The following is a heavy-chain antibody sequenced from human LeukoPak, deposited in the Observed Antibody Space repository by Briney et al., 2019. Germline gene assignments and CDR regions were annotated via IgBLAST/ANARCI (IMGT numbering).Heavy chain of an antibody. CDR3: ARRAGGYSHPYDY. Sequence: GGSLRLSCAVSGFTVSGNYMSWVRQAPGKGLEWVSLIYSGDTTLYADSVKGRFTISRDISKNTVYLQMNSLRAEDTAVYYCARRAGGYSHPYDYWGQGISVTVSS. CDR2: IYSGDTT. CDR1: GFTVSGNY. J-gene: IGHJ4*02. D-gene: IGHD4-23*01. V-gene: IGHV3-53*01.